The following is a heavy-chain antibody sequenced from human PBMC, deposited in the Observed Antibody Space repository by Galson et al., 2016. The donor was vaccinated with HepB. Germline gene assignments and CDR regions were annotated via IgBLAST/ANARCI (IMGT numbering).Heavy chain of an antibody. D-gene: IGHD3-3*01. Sequence: SLRLSCAASGFNFSSYVMSWVRQTPGKGLEWVSVISGNAANAYSAKSVKGRFAIARDNSKNTLSLQMDSLRADDTAIYYCARGSVGRDFWSGWTYDYWGQGTRVTVSS. CDR3: ARGSVGRDFWSGWTYDY. V-gene: IGHV3-23*01. J-gene: IGHJ4*02. CDR1: GFNFSSYV. CDR2: ISGNAANA.